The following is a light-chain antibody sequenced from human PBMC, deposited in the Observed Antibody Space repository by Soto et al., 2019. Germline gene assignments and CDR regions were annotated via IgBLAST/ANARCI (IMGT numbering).Light chain of an antibody. Sequence: QSALTQPPSASGSPGQSVAISCTGTSSDVGGQNYVSWYQQHPGKAPKLIIYAVTERPSGVPDRFSGSKSGNTASLTVSGLQTEDEADYYCSSHAGNNNYVFGTGTMVTVL. CDR1: SSDVGGQNY. J-gene: IGLJ1*01. CDR3: SSHAGNNNYV. CDR2: AVT. V-gene: IGLV2-8*01.